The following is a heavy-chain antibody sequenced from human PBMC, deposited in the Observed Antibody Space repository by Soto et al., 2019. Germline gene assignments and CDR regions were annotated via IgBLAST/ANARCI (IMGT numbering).Heavy chain of an antibody. V-gene: IGHV1-8*01. Sequence: ASVKVSCKASGYTFTSYDINWVRQATGQGPEWMGWMNPNSGNTGYARKFQGRVTMTRNTSISTVYMELSSLRSDDTAVYYCARRRCSGGDCFHWFDPWGQGTLVTVSS. J-gene: IGHJ5*02. D-gene: IGHD2-21*02. CDR3: ARRRCSGGDCFHWFDP. CDR2: MNPNSGNT. CDR1: GYTFTSYD.